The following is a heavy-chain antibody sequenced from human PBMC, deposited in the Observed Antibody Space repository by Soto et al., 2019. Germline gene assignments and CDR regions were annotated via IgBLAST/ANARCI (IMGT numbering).Heavy chain of an antibody. D-gene: IGHD3-3*02. CDR1: GGSVSSGSYY. V-gene: IGHV4-61*01. Sequence: SETLSLTCTVSGGSVSSGSYYWSWIRQPPGKGLEWIGYIYYSGSTNYNPSLKSRVTISVDTSKNQFSLKLSSVTAADTAVYYCARDFIFWGQGTPVTVSS. CDR3: ARDFIF. J-gene: IGHJ4*02. CDR2: IYYSGST.